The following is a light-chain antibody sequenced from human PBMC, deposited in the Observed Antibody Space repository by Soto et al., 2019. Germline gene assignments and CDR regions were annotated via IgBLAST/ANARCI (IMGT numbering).Light chain of an antibody. V-gene: IGKV3-11*01. CDR1: QSVSSY. CDR3: QQRSNWPSEGT. Sequence: EIVLTQSPATLSLSPGERATLSCRASQSVSSYLAWYQQKPGQAPRLLIYDASNRATGIPARFSGSGSGTDFTLTISSLEPEDFAVYYCQQRSNWPSEGTFGPGTKVDIK. J-gene: IGKJ3*01. CDR2: DAS.